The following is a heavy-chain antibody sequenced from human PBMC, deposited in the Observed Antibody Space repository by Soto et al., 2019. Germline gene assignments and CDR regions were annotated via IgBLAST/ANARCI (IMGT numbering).Heavy chain of an antibody. D-gene: IGHD3-10*01. V-gene: IGHV5-51*01. J-gene: IGHJ3*02. Sequence: GESLKIACNGSGYSFTSYWIGWVRQMPGKGLEWMGIIYPGDSDTRYSPSFQGQVTISADKSISTAYLQWSSLKASDTAMYYCAIRSFPWAFDIWGQGTMVTVSS. CDR3: AIRSFPWAFDI. CDR2: IYPGDSDT. CDR1: GYSFTSYW.